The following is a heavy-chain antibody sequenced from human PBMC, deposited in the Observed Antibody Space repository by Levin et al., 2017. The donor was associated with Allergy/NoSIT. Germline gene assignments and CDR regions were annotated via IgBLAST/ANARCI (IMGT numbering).Heavy chain of an antibody. J-gene: IGHJ3*02. Sequence: SQTLSLTCAVYGGSFSGYYWSWIRQPPGKGLEWIGEINHSGSTNYNPSLKSRVTISVDTSKNQFSLKLSSVTAADTAVYYCATEYGSGSYLFAFDIWGQGTMVTVSS. CDR2: INHSGST. CDR1: GGSFSGYY. D-gene: IGHD3-10*01. V-gene: IGHV4-34*01. CDR3: ATEYGSGSYLFAFDI.